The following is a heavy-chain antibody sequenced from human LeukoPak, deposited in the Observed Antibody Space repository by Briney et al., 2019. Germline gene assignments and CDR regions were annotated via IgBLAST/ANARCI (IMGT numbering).Heavy chain of an antibody. CDR1: GYIFTSYY. D-gene: IGHD1-26*01. J-gene: IGHJ5*02. V-gene: IGHV1-46*01. Sequence: GASVKVSCKASGYIFTSYYMYWVRQAPGQGLEWMGTINPSGGSISYAQKFQGRVTMTRDTSTSTAYMELSRLTSDDMAIYYCARGMHWEGWFDPWGQGTLVLVSS. CDR2: INPSGGSI. CDR3: ARGMHWEGWFDP.